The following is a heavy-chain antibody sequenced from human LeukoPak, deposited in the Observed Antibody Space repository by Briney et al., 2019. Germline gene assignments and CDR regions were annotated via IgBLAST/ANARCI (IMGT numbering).Heavy chain of an antibody. D-gene: IGHD4-17*01. CDR2: IWGSGGHT. CDR1: GHPFSIYA. CDR3: AKLARYGDSDY. V-gene: IGHV3-23*01. J-gene: IGHJ4*02. Sequence: GGSQRLSCGLSGHPFSIYAMRGVRQSPGEGLEWVSAIWGSGGHTYYADSVEGRFTISRDNSKNTLYLQMNSLRAEHTCVYFCAKLARYGDSDYWGQGTLLTVPS.